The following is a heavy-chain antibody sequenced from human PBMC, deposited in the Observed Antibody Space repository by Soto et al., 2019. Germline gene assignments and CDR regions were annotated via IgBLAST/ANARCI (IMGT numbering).Heavy chain of an antibody. CDR2: IVVGSGNT. CDR1: GFTFTSSS. Sequence: ASVKVSCKASGFTFTSSSMQWVRQARGQRLEWIGWIVVGSGNTNYAQKFQERVTITRDMSTSTAYMELSSLRSEDTAVYYCAAHLRYSSSWYDYWGQGTLVTVSS. V-gene: IGHV1-58*02. J-gene: IGHJ4*02. D-gene: IGHD6-13*01. CDR3: AAHLRYSSSWYDY.